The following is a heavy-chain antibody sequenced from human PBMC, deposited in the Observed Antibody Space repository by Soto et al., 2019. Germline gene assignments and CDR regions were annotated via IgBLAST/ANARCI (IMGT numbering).Heavy chain of an antibody. CDR2: IKQDGSEA. Sequence: SLRLSCTASGFSFSSYWMHWVRQAPGKGLEWVANIKQDGSEARYVASVRGRFTISRDNGKNSVYLQLNNVRAEDTAVYYCARDRYSGSFWFDPWGQGILVTV. D-gene: IGHD1-26*01. J-gene: IGHJ5*02. CDR3: ARDRYSGSFWFDP. V-gene: IGHV3-7*01. CDR1: GFSFSSYW.